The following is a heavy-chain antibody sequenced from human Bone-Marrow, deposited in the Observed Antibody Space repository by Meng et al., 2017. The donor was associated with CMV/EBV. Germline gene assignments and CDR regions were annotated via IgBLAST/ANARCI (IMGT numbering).Heavy chain of an antibody. Sequence: ASVKVSCKASGYTFTSYYMHWVRQAPGQGLEWMGIINPSGGSTSYTQKFQGRVTMTRDTSTSTVYMELSSLRSEDTAVYYCARALVVVPAAPDHWGQGTLVTVSS. CDR3: ARALVVVPAAPDH. D-gene: IGHD2-2*01. V-gene: IGHV1-46*01. CDR1: GYTFTSYY. J-gene: IGHJ4*02. CDR2: INPSGGST.